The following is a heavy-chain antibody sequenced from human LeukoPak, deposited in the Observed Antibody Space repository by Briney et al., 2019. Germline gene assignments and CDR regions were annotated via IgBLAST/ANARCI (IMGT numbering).Heavy chain of an antibody. D-gene: IGHD3-10*01. CDR2: IIPILGIA. J-gene: IGHJ5*02. Sequence: GASVKVSCKASGGTFSSYAISWVRQAPGQGLEWMGRIIPILGIANYAQKFQGRVTITRDTSASTAYMELSSLRSEDTAVYYCAREDRLYYGSGSYYWFDPWGQGTLVTVSS. CDR3: AREDRLYYGSGSYYWFDP. V-gene: IGHV1-69*04. CDR1: GGTFSSYA.